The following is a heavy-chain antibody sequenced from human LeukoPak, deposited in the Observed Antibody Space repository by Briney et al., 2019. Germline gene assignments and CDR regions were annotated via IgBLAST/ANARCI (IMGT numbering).Heavy chain of an antibody. D-gene: IGHD6-19*01. J-gene: IGHJ5*02. CDR1: GGSISSYY. V-gene: IGHV4-59*01. CDR3: ARDVWSRGGWGNWFDP. CDR2: IYYSGST. Sequence: NPSETLSLTCTVSGGSISSYYWSWIRQPPGKGLEWIGYIYYSGSTNYNPSLKSRVTISVDTSKNQFSLKLCSVTAADTAVYYCARDVWSRGGWGNWFDPWGQGTLVTVSS.